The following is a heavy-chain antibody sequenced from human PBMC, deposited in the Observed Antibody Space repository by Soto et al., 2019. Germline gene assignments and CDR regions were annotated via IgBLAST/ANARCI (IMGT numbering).Heavy chain of an antibody. CDR1: GYTFTSYG. V-gene: IGHV1-18*01. D-gene: IGHD4-17*01. J-gene: IGHJ4*02. CDR3: ARDLPSPFPGTVTPLGY. CDR2: ISAYNGNT. Sequence: QVQLVQSGAEVKKPGASVKASCKASGYTFTSYGISWVRQAPGQGLEWMGWISAYNGNTNYAQKLQGRVTMTTDTSTSTAYMELRSLRSDDTAVYYCARDLPSPFPGTVTPLGYWGQGTLVTVSS.